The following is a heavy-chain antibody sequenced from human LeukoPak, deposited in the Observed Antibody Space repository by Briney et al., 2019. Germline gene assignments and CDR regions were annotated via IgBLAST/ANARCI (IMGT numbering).Heavy chain of an antibody. V-gene: IGHV4-34*01. J-gene: IGHJ4*02. CDR3: ARTLSGYYFDY. CDR2: INHSGST. D-gene: IGHD3-3*01. CDR1: GGSISSYY. Sequence: SETLSLTCTVSGGSISSYYWSWIRQPPGKGLEWIGEINHSGSTNYNPSLKSRVTISVDTSKNQFSLKLSSVTAADTAVYYCARTLSGYYFDYWGQGTLVTVSS.